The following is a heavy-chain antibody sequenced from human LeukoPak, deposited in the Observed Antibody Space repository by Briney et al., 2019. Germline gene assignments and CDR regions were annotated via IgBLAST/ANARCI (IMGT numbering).Heavy chain of an antibody. Sequence: GGSLRLSCAASGFTFSDYYMSWIRQAPGKGLEWVSYISSSSSYTNYADSVKGRFTFSRDNAKNSLYLQMNSLRAEDTAVYYCARGFMVRGAINAFDIWGQGTMVTVSS. CDR1: GFTFSDYY. J-gene: IGHJ3*02. V-gene: IGHV3-11*06. D-gene: IGHD3-10*01. CDR2: ISSSSSYT. CDR3: ARGFMVRGAINAFDI.